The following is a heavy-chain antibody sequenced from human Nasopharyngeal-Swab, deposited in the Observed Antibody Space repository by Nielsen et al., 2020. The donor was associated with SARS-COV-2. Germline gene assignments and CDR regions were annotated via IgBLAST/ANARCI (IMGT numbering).Heavy chain of an antibody. V-gene: IGHV2-26*01. CDR2: ISSNDEK. CDR3: ARVPDTILGVPFPFDS. J-gene: IGHJ4*02. D-gene: IGHD3-3*01. Sequence: SGPTLVKPTETLTLTCTVSGFSLTNARMGVSWIRQPPGKALEWLAHISSNDEKSYTTSLKSRLTISKDTSRSQVVLTMTNMDPVDTATYFCARVPDTILGVPFPFDSWGQGTLVTVSS. CDR1: GFSLTNARMG.